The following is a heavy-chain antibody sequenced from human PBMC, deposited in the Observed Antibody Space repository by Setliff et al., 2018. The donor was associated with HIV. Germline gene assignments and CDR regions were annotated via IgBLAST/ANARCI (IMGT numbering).Heavy chain of an antibody. CDR3: ARGVYSSGWYLLTRLDP. D-gene: IGHD6-19*01. Sequence: SETLSLTCAVYGVSFSGYYWNWIRQTPGKGLEWIGEIDHSGSTNYNPSLKGRVTISLDTSKNQFSLRLTSVTAADTAVYYCARGVYSSGWYLLTRLDPWGQGVLVTVSS. CDR1: GVSFSGYY. CDR2: IDHSGST. J-gene: IGHJ5*02. V-gene: IGHV4-34*01.